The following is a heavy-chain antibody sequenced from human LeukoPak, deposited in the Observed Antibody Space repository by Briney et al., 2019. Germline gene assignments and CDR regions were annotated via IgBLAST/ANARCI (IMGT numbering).Heavy chain of an antibody. CDR2: IYHSGST. D-gene: IGHD2-15*01. Sequence: SETLSLTCTVSGYSISSGYYWGWIRQPPGKGLEWIGSIYHSGSTYYNPSLKSRVTISVDTSKNQFSLKLSSVTAADTAVYYCARDLAPFDPWGQGTLVTVSS. V-gene: IGHV4-38-2*02. J-gene: IGHJ5*02. CDR1: GYSISSGYY. CDR3: ARDLAPFDP.